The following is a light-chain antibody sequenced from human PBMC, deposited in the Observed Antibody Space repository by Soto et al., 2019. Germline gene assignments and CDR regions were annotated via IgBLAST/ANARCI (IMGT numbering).Light chain of an antibody. V-gene: IGLV1-40*01. CDR2: GDS. CDR1: SSNIGAGYD. J-gene: IGLJ1*01. CDR3: QSYDSSLSGFYV. Sequence: QPVLTQPPSVSGAPGQRVTISCTGSSSNIGAGYDVHWYQQVPGTAPKLLIYGDSNRPSGVPDRFSGSKSGTSASLAITGLQAEDEADYYCQSYDSSLSGFYVFGTGTKVTVL.